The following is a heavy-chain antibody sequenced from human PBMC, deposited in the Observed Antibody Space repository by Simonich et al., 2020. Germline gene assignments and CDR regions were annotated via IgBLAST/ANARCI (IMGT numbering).Heavy chain of an antibody. CDR2: ISGSGGNT. CDR3: AKRSGVSITGTFDY. D-gene: IGHD1-7*01. CDR1: GFTFSSYA. V-gene: IGHV3-23*01. J-gene: IGHJ4*02. Sequence: EVQLLESGGGLVQPGGSLRLSCAASGFTFSSYAMSWVRQAPGKGREWVLAISGSGGNTDFADSVKGRFTISRDNSKNTLYLQMNSRRAEDTDVYYCAKRSGVSITGTFDYWGQGTLVTVSS.